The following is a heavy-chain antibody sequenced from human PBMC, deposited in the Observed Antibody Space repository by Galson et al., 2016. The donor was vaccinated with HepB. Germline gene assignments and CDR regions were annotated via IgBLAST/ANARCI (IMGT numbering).Heavy chain of an antibody. J-gene: IGHJ6*02. CDR1: GFTFSTYS. V-gene: IGHV3-48*02. D-gene: IGHD6-13*01. Sequence: SLRLSCAASGFTFSTYSMNWVRQAPGKGLEWVTYIGSGSTTIYYADSVKGRSTISRDNAKNSLYLQMNSLRDDDTAAYYCARDGGQQVVRWERLRKVYYYYPMDVWGQGTTVTVSS. CDR3: ARDGGQQVVRWERLRKVYYYYPMDV. CDR2: IGSGSTTI.